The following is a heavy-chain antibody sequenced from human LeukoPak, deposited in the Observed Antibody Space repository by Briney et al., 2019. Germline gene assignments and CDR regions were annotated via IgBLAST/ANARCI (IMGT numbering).Heavy chain of an antibody. V-gene: IGHV4-34*01. J-gene: IGHJ3*02. Sequence: SETLSLTCAVYGGSFSGYYWSWIRQPPGKGLEWIGEINHSGSTNYNPSLKSRVTISVDTSKNQFSLKLSSVTAADTAVYYCARTGIVVVFDVFDIWGQGKMVTVSS. CDR2: INHSGST. CDR1: GGSFSGYY. D-gene: IGHD2-21*01. CDR3: ARTGIVVVFDVFDI.